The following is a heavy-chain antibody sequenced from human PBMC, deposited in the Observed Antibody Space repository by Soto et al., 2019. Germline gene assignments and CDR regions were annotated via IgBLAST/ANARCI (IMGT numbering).Heavy chain of an antibody. CDR3: AKYCSSTSCLVVYGMDV. D-gene: IGHD2-2*01. Sequence: EVQLLESGGGLVQPGGSLRLSCAASGFTFSSYAMSWVRQAPGKGLEWVSAISGSGGTTYYTDSVKGRFTISRDNSKNTLYLQMNSLRVEDTAVYYCAKYCSSTSCLVVYGMDVWCQGTTVTVSS. J-gene: IGHJ6*02. CDR2: ISGSGGTT. CDR1: GFTFSSYA. V-gene: IGHV3-23*01.